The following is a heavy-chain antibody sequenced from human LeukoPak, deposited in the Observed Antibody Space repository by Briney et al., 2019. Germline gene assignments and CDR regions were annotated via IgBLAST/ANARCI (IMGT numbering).Heavy chain of an antibody. CDR2: ISGSGGNT. D-gene: IGHD4-17*01. V-gene: IGHV3-23*01. CDR1: GFTFSSYA. Sequence: GGSLRLSCAASGFTFSSYAMSWVRQAPGKGLEWVSAISGSGGNTYYADSVKGRFTISRDNSKNTLYLQMNSLRAEDTAVYYCAKRSGQNCGDLYFDYWGQGTLVTVSS. CDR3: AKRSGQNCGDLYFDY. J-gene: IGHJ4*02.